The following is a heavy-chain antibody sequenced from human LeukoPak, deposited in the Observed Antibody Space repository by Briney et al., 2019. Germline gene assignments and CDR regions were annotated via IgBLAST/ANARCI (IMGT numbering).Heavy chain of an antibody. J-gene: IGHJ5*02. CDR1: GGSINSNSYY. V-gene: IGHV4-61*02. CDR2: IYASGST. CDR3: ASGMADCSSSSCYNDDWFDP. D-gene: IGHD2-2*02. Sequence: PSQTLSLTCTVSGGSINSNSYYWSWIRQPAGKGLEWIGRIYASGSTNYNPSLKSRVTISVDTSKNKFSLKLSSVTAADTAVYFCASGMADCSSSSCYNDDWFDPWGQGTLVTVSS.